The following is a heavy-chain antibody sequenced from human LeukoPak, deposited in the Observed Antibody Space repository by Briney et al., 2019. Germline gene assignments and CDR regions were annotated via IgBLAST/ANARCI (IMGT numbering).Heavy chain of an antibody. J-gene: IGHJ3*02. Sequence: ASVKVSCKASGGTFSSYAISWVRQAPGQGLEWMGGIIPIFGTANYAQKFQGRVTITADESTSTAYMELSSLRSEDTAVYYCAREQNLIYDSSGYGRSLSNAFDIWGQGTMVTVSS. CDR3: AREQNLIYDSSGYGRSLSNAFDI. D-gene: IGHD3-22*01. CDR2: IIPIFGTA. V-gene: IGHV1-69*13. CDR1: GGTFSSYA.